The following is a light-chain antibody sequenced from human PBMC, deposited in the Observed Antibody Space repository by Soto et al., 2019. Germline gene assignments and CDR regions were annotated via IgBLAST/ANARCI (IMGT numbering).Light chain of an antibody. V-gene: IGLV1-40*01. J-gene: IGLJ3*02. CDR1: SSNIGAGYD. CDR3: QSYDSSLSGWV. CDR2: GNS. Sequence: QSVLTQPPSASGAPGQRVTISCTGSSSNIGAGYDVHWYQQLPGTAPKLLIYGNSNRPSGVPDRLSGSKSGTSASLAITGLQAEDEADYYCQSYDSSLSGWVFGGGTQMTVL.